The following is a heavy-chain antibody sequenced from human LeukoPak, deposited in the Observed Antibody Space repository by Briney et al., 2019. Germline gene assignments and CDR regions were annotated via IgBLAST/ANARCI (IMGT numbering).Heavy chain of an antibody. CDR3: TRITMVRGVMGGMDV. CDR2: IRTKANSYAT. V-gene: IGHV3-73*01. CDR1: GFTFSGSA. J-gene: IGHJ6*02. Sequence: GGSLRLSCEASGFTFSGSAMHWVRQASGKGLEWVGRIRTKANSYATAYAASVTGRFTISRDDSKNTAYLQMNSLKTEDTAVYYCTRITMVRGVMGGMDVWGQGTTVTVSS. D-gene: IGHD3-10*01.